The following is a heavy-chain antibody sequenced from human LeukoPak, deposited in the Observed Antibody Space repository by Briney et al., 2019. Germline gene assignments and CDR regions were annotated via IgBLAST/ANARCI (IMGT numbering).Heavy chain of an antibody. CDR1: GGSISSSNYY. D-gene: IGHD3-22*01. V-gene: IGHV4-31*03. Sequence: SETLSLTCTVSGGSISSSNYYWGWIRQHPGKGLEWIGYIYYSGSTYYNPSLKSRVTISVDTSKNQFSLKLSSVTAADTAVYYCARDTEYYYDSSGSETYFDYWGQGTLVTVSS. J-gene: IGHJ4*02. CDR3: ARDTEYYYDSSGSETYFDY. CDR2: IYYSGST.